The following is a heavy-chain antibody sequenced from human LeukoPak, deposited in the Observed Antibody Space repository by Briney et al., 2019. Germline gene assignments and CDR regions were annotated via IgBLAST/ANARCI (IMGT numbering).Heavy chain of an antibody. V-gene: IGHV1-18*01. J-gene: IGHJ5*02. CDR1: GYTFTSYG. D-gene: IGHD5-12*01. Sequence: GASVKVSCKASGYTFTSYGISWVRQAPGQGLEWMGWISAYNGNTNYAQKLQGRVTMTTDTSTSTAYMELRSLRSDDTAVYYCARDRRGSGYDPGVWFDPWGQGTLVTVSS. CDR2: ISAYNGNT. CDR3: ARDRRGSGYDPGVWFDP.